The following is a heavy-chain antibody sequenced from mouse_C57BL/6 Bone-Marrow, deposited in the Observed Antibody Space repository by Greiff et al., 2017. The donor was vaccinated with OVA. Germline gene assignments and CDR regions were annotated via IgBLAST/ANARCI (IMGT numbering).Heavy chain of an antibody. V-gene: IGHV12-3*01. CDR1: GFPITSGYY. J-gene: IGHJ1*03. D-gene: IGHD2-12*01. Sequence: VQLKESGPGLVKPSQSLFLTCSITGFPITSGYYWIWIRQSPGKPLEWMGYITHSGETFYNPSLQSPISITRETSKNQFFLQLNSVTTEDTAMYYCAGDRLRQGYFDVWGTGTTVTVSS. CDR2: ITHSGET. CDR3: AGDRLRQGYFDV.